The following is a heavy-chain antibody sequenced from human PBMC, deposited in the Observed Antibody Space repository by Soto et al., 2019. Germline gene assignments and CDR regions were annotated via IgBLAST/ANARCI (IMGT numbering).Heavy chain of an antibody. CDR3: ARENRSDAFDI. J-gene: IGHJ3*02. CDR2: ISSSSSYI. V-gene: IGHV3-21*01. Sequence: RRLSCAASGFTFSSYSMNWVRQAPGKGLEWVSSISSSSSYIYYADSVKGRFTISRDNAKNSLYLQMNSLRAEDTAVYYCARENRSDAFDIWGQGTMVTVSS. CDR1: GFTFSSYS.